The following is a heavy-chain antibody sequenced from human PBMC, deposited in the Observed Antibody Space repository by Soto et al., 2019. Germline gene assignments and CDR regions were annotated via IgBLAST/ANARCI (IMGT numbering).Heavy chain of an antibody. D-gene: IGHD2-15*01. CDR2: ISYDESNK. V-gene: IGHV3-30*18. CDR3: AKDRYCSGGSCYRFDY. CDR1: GFTFSSYG. J-gene: IGHJ4*02. Sequence: QVQLVESGGGVVQPGRSLRLSCAASGFTFSSYGMHWVRQAPGKGLEWVAVISYDESNKYYADSVKGRFTISRDNSKNTLYLQMNSLRAEDTAVYYCAKDRYCSGGSCYRFDYWGQGTLVTVTS.